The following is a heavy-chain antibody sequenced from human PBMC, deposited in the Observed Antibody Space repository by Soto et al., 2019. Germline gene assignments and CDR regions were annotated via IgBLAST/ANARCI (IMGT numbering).Heavy chain of an antibody. V-gene: IGHV4-59*12. J-gene: IGHJ4*02. CDR1: GGSISSYY. Sequence: SETLSLTCTVSGGSISSYYWSWIRQPPGKGLEWIGYIYYSGSTNYNPSLKSRVTISVDTSKNQFSLKLSSVTAADTATYYCAHKGTSGYYDLFNWGQGTLVTVSS. CDR3: AHKGTSGYYDLFN. CDR2: IYYSGST. D-gene: IGHD3-22*01.